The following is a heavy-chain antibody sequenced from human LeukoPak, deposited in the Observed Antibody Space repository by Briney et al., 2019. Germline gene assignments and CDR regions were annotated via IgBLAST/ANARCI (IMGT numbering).Heavy chain of an antibody. D-gene: IGHD5-18*01. CDR2: IYYSGST. Sequence: PSETLSLTCTVSGGSISSYYWSWIRQPPGKGLEWIGYIYYSGSTNYNPSLKSRVTISVDTSKNQLSLKLSSVTAADTAVYYCARVGGYSYGPQYYYYYYYYMDVWGKGTTVTVSS. CDR1: GGSISSYY. J-gene: IGHJ6*03. CDR3: ARVGGYSYGPQYYYYYYYYMDV. V-gene: IGHV4-59*01.